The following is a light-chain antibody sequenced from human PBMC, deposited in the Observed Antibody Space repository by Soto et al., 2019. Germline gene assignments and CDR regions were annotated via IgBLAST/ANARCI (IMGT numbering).Light chain of an antibody. CDR3: QHLRT. J-gene: IGKJ1*01. CDR2: GAS. Sequence: EIVLTQSPGTLSLSPGERATLSCRASQSVSSSYLAWYQQKPGQAPRLLIYGASSRATGIPDRFSGSGSGTDLTLTISRLEPEDFAVYYCQHLRTFGQGTKV. CDR1: QSVSSSY. V-gene: IGKV3-20*01.